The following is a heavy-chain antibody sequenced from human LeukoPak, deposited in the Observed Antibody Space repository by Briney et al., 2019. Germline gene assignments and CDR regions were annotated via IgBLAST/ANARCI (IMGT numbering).Heavy chain of an antibody. V-gene: IGHV1-2*02. J-gene: IGHJ4*02. Sequence: ASVNVSCKASGYTFTGYYMHWVRQAPGQGLEWMGWINPNSGGTNYAQKFQGRVTMTRDTSISTAYMELSRLRSDDTAVYYCAREFQYGSTSPEDYWGQGTLVTVSS. CDR1: GYTFTGYY. CDR3: AREFQYGSTSPEDY. D-gene: IGHD2-2*01. CDR2: INPNSGGT.